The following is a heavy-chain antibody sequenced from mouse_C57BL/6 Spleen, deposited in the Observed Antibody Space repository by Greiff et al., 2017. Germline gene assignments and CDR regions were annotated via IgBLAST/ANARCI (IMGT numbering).Heavy chain of an antibody. CDR2: ISNGGGST. V-gene: IGHV5-12*01. CDR3: ARRGVLRDYAMDY. J-gene: IGHJ4*01. D-gene: IGHD1-1*01. CDR1: GFTFSDYY. Sequence: EVHLVESGGGLVQPGGSLKLSCAASGFTFSDYYMYWVRQTPEKRLEWVAYISNGGGSTYYPDTVKGRFTISRDNAKNTLYLQMSRLKSEDTAMYYCARRGVLRDYAMDYWGQGTSVTVSS.